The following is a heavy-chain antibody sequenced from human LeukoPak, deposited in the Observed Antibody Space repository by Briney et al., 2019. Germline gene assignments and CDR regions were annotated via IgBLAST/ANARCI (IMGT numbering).Heavy chain of an antibody. CDR3: ARLPAFLYSGGYLRRTYSSRRYYYYYMDV. D-gene: IGHD1-26*01. J-gene: IGHJ6*03. V-gene: IGHV4-34*01. CDR1: GGSFSGYY. Sequence: TSETLSLTCAVYGGSFSGYYWSWIRQPPGKGLEWIGEINHSGSTNYNPSLKSRVTISVDTSKNQFSLKLSSVTAADTAVYYCARLPAFLYSGGYLRRTYSSRRYYYYYMDVWGKGTTVTISS. CDR2: INHSGST.